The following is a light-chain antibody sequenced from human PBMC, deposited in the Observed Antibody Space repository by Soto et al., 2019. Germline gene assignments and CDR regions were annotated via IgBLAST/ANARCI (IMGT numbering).Light chain of an antibody. J-gene: IGKJ4*01. CDR2: WAS. V-gene: IGKV4-1*01. CDR3: QQYYSTPLA. CDR1: ERFLYRSNSKNY. Sequence: DILMTQSPDCLAVCLGERSSINCKSSERFLYRSNSKNYLAWYQQKPGQPPRLLIYWASTRESGVPDRFSGSGSGTDFTLTISSLQAEDVAVYYCQQYYSTPLAFGGGTKVDIK.